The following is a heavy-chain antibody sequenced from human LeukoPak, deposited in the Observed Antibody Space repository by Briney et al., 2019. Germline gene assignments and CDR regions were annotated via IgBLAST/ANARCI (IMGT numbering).Heavy chain of an antibody. J-gene: IGHJ6*03. V-gene: IGHV3-30*04. CDR1: GFTFSSYA. D-gene: IGHD3-9*01. CDR3: ARDSGPPKYYDILTGFLGGATHYYYMDV. CDR2: ISYDGSNK. Sequence: GGSLRLSCAASGFTFSSYAMHWVRQAPGKGLEWVAVISYDGSNKYYADSVKGRFTISRDNSKNTLYLQMNSLRAEDTAVYYCARDSGPPKYYDILTGFLGGATHYYYMDVWGKGTTVTVSS.